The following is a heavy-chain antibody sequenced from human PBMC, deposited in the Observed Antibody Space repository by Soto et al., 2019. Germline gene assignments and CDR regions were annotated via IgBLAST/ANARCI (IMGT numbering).Heavy chain of an antibody. J-gene: IGHJ6*03. CDR2: IIPILGIA. CDR3: ARDFVDFWSGYPPTAYYYMDV. V-gene: IGHV1-69*04. Sequence: SVKVSCKASGGTFSSYTISWVRQAPGQGLEWMGRIIPILGIANYAQKFQGRVTITADKPTSTAYMELSSLISEGTAVYYCARDFVDFWSGYPPTAYYYMDVXGKGTTVTVSS. CDR1: GGTFSSYT. D-gene: IGHD3-3*01.